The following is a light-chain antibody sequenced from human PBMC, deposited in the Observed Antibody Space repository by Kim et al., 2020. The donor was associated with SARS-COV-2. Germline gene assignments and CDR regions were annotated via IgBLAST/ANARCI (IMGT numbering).Light chain of an antibody. CDR2: AAS. J-gene: IGKJ4*01. CDR3: QQSYSLPVT. V-gene: IGKV1-39*01. Sequence: PSVGDTVTITCRPSQGIGNYLNWYQQKPGKAPNLLIYAASSLQSGVPSRFSGSGSGTDFTLTINSVQPEDFATYYCQQSYSLPVTFGGGTKVDIK. CDR1: QGIGNY.